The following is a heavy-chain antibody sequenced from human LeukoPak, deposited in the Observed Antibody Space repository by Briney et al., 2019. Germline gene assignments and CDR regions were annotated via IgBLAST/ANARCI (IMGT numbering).Heavy chain of an antibody. V-gene: IGHV3-66*02. CDR3: ARGKDSSGYSDAFDI. CDR2: VHSIGTT. CDR1: GFTVSSYY. D-gene: IGHD3-22*01. J-gene: IGHJ3*02. Sequence: GGSLRLSCAASGFTVSSYYMSWVRQAPGKGLEWVSVVHSIGTTSYADSVKGRFTISRDNSKNTLYLQMNSLRAEDTAVYYCARGKDSSGYSDAFDIWGQGTMVTVSS.